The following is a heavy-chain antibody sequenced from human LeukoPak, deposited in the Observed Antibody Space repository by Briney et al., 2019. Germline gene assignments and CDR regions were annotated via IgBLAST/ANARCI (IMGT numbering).Heavy chain of an antibody. CDR1: GYSFTVYY. D-gene: IGHD1-26*01. CDR3: ARDYSGTYYGGQDY. J-gene: IGHJ4*02. V-gene: IGHV1-2*02. Sequence: ASVKVSCKASGYSFTVYYMHWVRQATGQGLEWMGWINPNSGGTNYAEKFQGRVTMTRDTSISTAYMELSRLTSDDTAVYYCARDYSGTYYGGQDYWGQGTLVAVSS. CDR2: INPNSGGT.